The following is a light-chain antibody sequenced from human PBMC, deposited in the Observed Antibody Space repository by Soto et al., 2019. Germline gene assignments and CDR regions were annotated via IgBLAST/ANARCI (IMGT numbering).Light chain of an antibody. CDR2: GVS. V-gene: IGKV3-20*01. J-gene: IGKJ4*01. Sequence: EIVLTQSPGTLSLSPGERATLSCRASQSVSSYLAWYQQKPGQAPRLLIYGVSSRATGIPDRFSGSGSGTDFTLTISRLEPEDFALYYCQRYSIFALSFGGGTKVEIK. CDR1: QSVSSY. CDR3: QRYSIFALS.